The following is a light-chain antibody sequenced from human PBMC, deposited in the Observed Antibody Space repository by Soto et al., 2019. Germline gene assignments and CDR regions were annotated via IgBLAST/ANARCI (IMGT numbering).Light chain of an antibody. V-gene: IGKV1-17*01. CDR1: QNIFSY. CDR3: LLHKSYVWT. Sequence: VTITCRASQNIFSYLNWYQQKPGKAPKLLIYAASNLQGGVPSRFSGSGSGTEFTLTITSLQPEDFATYYCLLHKSYVWTFGQGTKVDIK. J-gene: IGKJ1*01. CDR2: AAS.